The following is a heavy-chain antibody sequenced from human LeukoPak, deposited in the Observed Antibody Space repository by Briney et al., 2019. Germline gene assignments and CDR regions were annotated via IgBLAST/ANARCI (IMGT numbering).Heavy chain of an antibody. J-gene: IGHJ3*02. CDR1: GFTVSSNY. V-gene: IGHV3-66*01. CDR3: ARERTWMTTVTDDDFDI. D-gene: IGHD4-17*01. CDR2: IYSGGST. Sequence: GGSLRLSCAASGFTVSSNYMSWVRQAPGKGLEWVSVIYSGGSTYYADSVKGRFTISRDNSKNTLYLQMNSPRAEDTAVYYCARERTWMTTVTDDDFDIWGQGTMVTVSS.